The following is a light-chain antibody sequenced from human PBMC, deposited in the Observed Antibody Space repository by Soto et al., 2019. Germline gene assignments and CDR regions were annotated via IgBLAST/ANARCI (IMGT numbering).Light chain of an antibody. CDR1: HSVSTNN. CDR2: GAS. Sequence: IVLPQSPGTLSSSPGERATLSCMASHSVSTNNLSWYQQRPGQAPRLLIYGASRRATGIPDRFSGSGSGTDFTLTISRLEPEDFAVYYCQQYGSSGTFGQGTKVDIK. J-gene: IGKJ1*01. CDR3: QQYGSSGT. V-gene: IGKV3-20*01.